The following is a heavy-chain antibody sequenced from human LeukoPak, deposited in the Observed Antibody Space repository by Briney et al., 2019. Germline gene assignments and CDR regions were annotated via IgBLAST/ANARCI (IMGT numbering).Heavy chain of an antibody. D-gene: IGHD6-19*01. CDR2: IYYSGST. CDR1: GGSISSYY. V-gene: IGHV4-59*01. J-gene: IGHJ1*01. Sequence: SETLSLTCTVPGGSISSYYWSWIRQPPGKGLEWIGYIYYSGSTNYNPSLKSRVTISVDTSKNQFSLKLSSVTAADTAVYYCARGTPLAVAGTGYFQHWGQGTLVTVSS. CDR3: ARGTPLAVAGTGYFQH.